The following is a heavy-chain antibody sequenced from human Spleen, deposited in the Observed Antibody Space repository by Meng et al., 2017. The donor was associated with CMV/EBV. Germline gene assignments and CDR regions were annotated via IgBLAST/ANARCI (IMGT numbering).Heavy chain of an antibody. CDR2: LYSGGSTS. V-gene: IGHV3-23*03. D-gene: IGHD6-6*01. CDR3: AKVLLAARPSYYFDY. Sequence: GGSLRLSCTASGFTFSNFAMSWVRQTPGKGLEWVSVLYSGGSTSYYADSVKGRFTISRDNSKNTLYLQMNSLRAEDTAVYYCAKVLLAARPSYYFDYWGQGTLVTVSS. J-gene: IGHJ4*02. CDR1: GFTFSNFA.